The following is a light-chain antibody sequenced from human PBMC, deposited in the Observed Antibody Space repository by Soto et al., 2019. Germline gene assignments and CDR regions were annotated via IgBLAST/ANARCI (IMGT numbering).Light chain of an antibody. CDR1: QGISNY. J-gene: IGKJ3*01. CDR3: QKYNSARVT. CDR2: AAS. V-gene: IGKV1-27*01. Sequence: DIQMTQSPSSLSASVGDRVTITGRASQGISNYLAWYQQKPGKVPTLLIYAASTLQSGVPSRFSGSGSGTDFTLTISSLQPEDVATYYCQKYNSARVTFGPGTKVDIK.